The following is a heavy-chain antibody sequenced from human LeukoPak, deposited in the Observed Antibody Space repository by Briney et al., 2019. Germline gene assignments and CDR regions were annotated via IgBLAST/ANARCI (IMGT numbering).Heavy chain of an antibody. D-gene: IGHD3/OR15-3a*01. V-gene: IGHV4-59*01. Sequence: SETLSLTSTVSGGSTSTYYWSRIPAPPGKGLEWIGYFYYSRRANYNTSLKSRVTISVDTSKNQSSLKLSSVTAADTAVYYCARYGLLGLSEINGFDIWGQGTMVTVSA. CDR1: GGSTSTYY. CDR2: FYYSRRA. J-gene: IGHJ3*02. CDR3: ARYGLLGLSEINGFDI.